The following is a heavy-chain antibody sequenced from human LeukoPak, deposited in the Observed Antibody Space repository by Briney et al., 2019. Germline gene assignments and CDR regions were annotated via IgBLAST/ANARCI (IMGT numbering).Heavy chain of an antibody. D-gene: IGHD4-17*01. CDR2: INHSGST. CDR1: GGSFSGYY. V-gene: IGHV4-34*01. CDR3: ARRTVTTFTNYFDY. Sequence: ETLSLTCAVYGGSFSGYYWSWIRQPPGKGLEWIGEINHSGSTNYNPSLKGRVTISVDTSKNQFSLKLSSVTAADTAVYYCARRTVTTFTNYFDYWGQGTLVTVSS. J-gene: IGHJ4*02.